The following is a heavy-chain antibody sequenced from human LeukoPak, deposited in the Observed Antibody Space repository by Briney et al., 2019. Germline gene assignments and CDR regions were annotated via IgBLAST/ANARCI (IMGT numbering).Heavy chain of an antibody. J-gene: IGHJ4*02. Sequence: GGSLRLSCAASGLTFSTSRMHWVRLAPGKGLVWVSHINNDGSTTNYADSVKGRFTISRDNAKNTLYLQMNSLRADDTAVYYCASGFYGALNCWGQGTLVTVSS. CDR2: INNDGSTT. V-gene: IGHV3-74*01. CDR3: ASGFYGALNC. CDR1: GLTFSTSR. D-gene: IGHD2/OR15-2a*01.